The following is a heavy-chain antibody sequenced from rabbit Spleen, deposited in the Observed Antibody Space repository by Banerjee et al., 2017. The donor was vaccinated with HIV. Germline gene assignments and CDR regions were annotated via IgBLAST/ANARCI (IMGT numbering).Heavy chain of an antibody. CDR3: AQSLLFYSDYGFVPSYCNL. CDR1: GVSFSSSYD. J-gene: IGHJ4*01. D-gene: IGHD3-3*01. V-gene: IGHV1S40*01. CDR2: IDPLFGTT. Sequence: QSLEESGGDLVKPGASLTLTCTASGVSFSSSYDMCWVRQAPGKGLEWTGYIDPLFGTTYYANWVNGRFTISSHNAQNTLYLQLNSLTAADTATYFCAQSLLFYSDYGFVPSYCNLWGPGTLVTVS.